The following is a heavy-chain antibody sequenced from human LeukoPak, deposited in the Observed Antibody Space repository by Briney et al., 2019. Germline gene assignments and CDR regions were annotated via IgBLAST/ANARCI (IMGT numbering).Heavy chain of an antibody. J-gene: IGHJ4*02. Sequence: GGSLRLSCAASGFTLNSYLMSWVRQAPGKGLEWVSAISGSGGSTYYADSVKGRFTISRDNSKNTLYLQMNSLRAEDTAVYYCAKGKAAAAPFDYWGQGTLVTVSS. CDR3: AKGKAAAAPFDY. CDR1: GFTLNSYL. D-gene: IGHD6-13*01. CDR2: ISGSGGST. V-gene: IGHV3-23*01.